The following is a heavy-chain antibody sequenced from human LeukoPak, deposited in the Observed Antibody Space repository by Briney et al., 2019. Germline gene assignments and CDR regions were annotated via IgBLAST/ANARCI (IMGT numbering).Heavy chain of an antibody. J-gene: IGHJ4*02. CDR2: INTDGSST. V-gene: IGHV3-74*01. CDR1: GFTFSSYW. CDR3: ARAVDTAMVYFDY. Sequence: PGGSLRLSCAASGFTFSSYWMHWVRQAPGKGLVWVSRINTDGSSTSYADSVKGRFTISRDNAKNTLYLQMNSLRAEDTAVYYCARAVDTAMVYFDYWGQGTLVTVSS. D-gene: IGHD5-18*01.